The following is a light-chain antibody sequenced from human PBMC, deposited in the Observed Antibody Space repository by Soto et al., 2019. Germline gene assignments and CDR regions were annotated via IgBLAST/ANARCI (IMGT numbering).Light chain of an antibody. Sequence: DIVMTQSPDSLAVSMDERATINCKSSQSVLYSSNNKNYLTWYQQKPGQPPKLLIYWASTRESGVPDRFSGSGSGTDLTLTISSLQAEDVAIYYCQQYFITPITFGQGTRLEIK. V-gene: IGKV4-1*01. CDR3: QQYFITPIT. CDR1: QSVLYSSNNKNY. CDR2: WAS. J-gene: IGKJ5*01.